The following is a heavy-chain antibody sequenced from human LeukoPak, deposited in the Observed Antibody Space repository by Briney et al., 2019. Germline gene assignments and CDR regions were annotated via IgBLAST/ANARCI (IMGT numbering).Heavy chain of an antibody. CDR1: GFPFSTFP. CDR3: AKDTIGALDY. J-gene: IGHJ4*02. CDR2: ISWNSGSI. V-gene: IGHV3-9*01. Sequence: GGSLRLSCQASGFPFSTFPMSWVRQAPGKGLEWVSDISWNSGSIGYADSVKGRFTISRDNAKNSLYLQMNSLRAEDTALYYCAKDTIGALDYWGQGTLVTVSS.